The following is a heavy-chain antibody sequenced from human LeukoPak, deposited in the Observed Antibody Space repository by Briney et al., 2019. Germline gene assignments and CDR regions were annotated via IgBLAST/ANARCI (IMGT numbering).Heavy chain of an antibody. Sequence: SETLSLTCTVSGYSITSAYYWGWIRQPPGKGLEWIGSFFLKGSTYYNPSLKSRVTISVDTSKNQFSLTLSSVTAADTAVYYCARGNDILTGNIVGDWFDPWGQGTLVTVSS. CDR3: ARGNDILTGNIVGDWFDP. D-gene: IGHD3-9*01. CDR1: GYSITSAYY. CDR2: FFLKGST. J-gene: IGHJ5*02. V-gene: IGHV4-38-2*02.